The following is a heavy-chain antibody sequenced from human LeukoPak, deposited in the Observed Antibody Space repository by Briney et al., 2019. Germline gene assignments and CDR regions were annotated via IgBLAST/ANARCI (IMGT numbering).Heavy chain of an antibody. Sequence: KPSETLSLTCIVSGSSVSSSSYYWGWIRQPPGRGLEWIGSVYYKGNTYYSPSLKSRVTMSVDTSKNQFSLKLSLVTAADTALYYCARDQGSGWYDYWGQGTLVTVSS. J-gene: IGHJ4*02. CDR1: GSSVSSSSYY. D-gene: IGHD6-19*01. CDR2: VYYKGNT. V-gene: IGHV4-39*07. CDR3: ARDQGSGWYDY.